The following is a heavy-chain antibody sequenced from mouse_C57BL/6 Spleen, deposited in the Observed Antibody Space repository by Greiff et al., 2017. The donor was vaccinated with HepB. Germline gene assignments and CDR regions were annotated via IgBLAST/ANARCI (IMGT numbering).Heavy chain of an antibody. J-gene: IGHJ2*01. CDR1: GFNFTDDY. V-gene: IGHV14-4*01. Sequence: EVQLQESGAELVRPGASVKLSCTASGFNFTDDYMHWVKQRPEQGLEWIGWIDPENGDTEYAPKFQGKATITADTSSNTAYLQLSSLTSEDTAVYYCTTHFDYWGQGTTLTVSS. CDR3: TTHFDY. CDR2: IDPENGDT.